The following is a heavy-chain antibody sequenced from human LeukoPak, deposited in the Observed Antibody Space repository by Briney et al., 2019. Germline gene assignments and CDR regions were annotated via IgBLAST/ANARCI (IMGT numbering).Heavy chain of an antibody. CDR1: GYTFTSYG. CDR3: ARAGGSGWYLDFDY. V-gene: IGHV1-18*01. CDR2: ISAYNGNT. J-gene: IGHJ4*02. D-gene: IGHD6-19*01. Sequence: GASVKVPCKASGYTFTSYGISWVRQAPGQGLEWMGWISAYNGNTNYAQKLQGGVTMTTDTSTSTAYMELRSLRSDDTAVYYCARAGGSGWYLDFDYWGQGTLVTVSS.